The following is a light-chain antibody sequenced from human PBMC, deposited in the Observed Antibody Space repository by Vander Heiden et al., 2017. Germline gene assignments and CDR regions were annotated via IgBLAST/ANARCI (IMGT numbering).Light chain of an antibody. Sequence: EIVMTQSPATLSVSPGERATLSCRASQSVSNNLAWYQQKPGQAPRLLIYGASTRATGLPARFSGSGSGTEFTLTISSLQSEDFAVYYCQQYHNWPPYTCGQGTKLEIK. J-gene: IGKJ2*01. CDR3: QQYHNWPPYT. CDR1: QSVSNN. V-gene: IGKV3-15*01. CDR2: GAS.